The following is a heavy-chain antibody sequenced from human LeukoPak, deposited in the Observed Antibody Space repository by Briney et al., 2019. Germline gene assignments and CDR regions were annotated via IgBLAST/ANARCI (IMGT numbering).Heavy chain of an antibody. CDR3: AKADSSGYYGWFDP. CDR1: GITLSNYG. D-gene: IGHD3-22*01. J-gene: IGHJ5*02. CDR2: ISDSGGST. Sequence: GGSLRLSCAVSGITLSNYGMSWVRQAPGKGLEWVAGISDSGGSTKYADSVKGRFTIARDNRKNTLYLQMNSLRAEDTAVYYCAKADSSGYYGWFDPWGQGTLVTVSS. V-gene: IGHV3-23*01.